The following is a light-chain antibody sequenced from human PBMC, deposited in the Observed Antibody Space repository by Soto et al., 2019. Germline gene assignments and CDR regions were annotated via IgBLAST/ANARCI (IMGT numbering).Light chain of an antibody. CDR2: GAS. J-gene: IGKJ4*01. V-gene: IGKV3-15*01. Sequence: EIVMTQSPATLSVSPGERATLSCRASQGVSSNLAWYQQKPGQAPRLLIYGASTRATDIPARFSGSGSGTEFTLTISSLQSEDFAVYYCQQYNKWPPVTFGGGTKVDIK. CDR3: QQYNKWPPVT. CDR1: QGVSSN.